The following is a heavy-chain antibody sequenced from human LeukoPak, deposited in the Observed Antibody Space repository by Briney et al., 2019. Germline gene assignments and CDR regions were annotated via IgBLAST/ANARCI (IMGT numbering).Heavy chain of an antibody. V-gene: IGHV3-48*01. Sequence: GGSLRLSCAASGFTFSTSSMNWVREAPGKGVEWISYISSGSGTIYYADSVKGRFTISKDTAKNSLSLQMNSLRAEDTAVYYCATGPNTSPFDYWGQGTLVTVSS. CDR1: GFTFSTSS. D-gene: IGHD2-2*01. CDR2: ISSGSGTI. CDR3: ATGPNTSPFDY. J-gene: IGHJ4*02.